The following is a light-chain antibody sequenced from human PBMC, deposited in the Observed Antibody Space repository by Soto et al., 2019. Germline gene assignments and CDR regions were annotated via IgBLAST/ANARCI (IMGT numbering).Light chain of an antibody. CDR1: SSDVGSYNL. CDR3: CSYAGSSTYV. J-gene: IGLJ1*01. Sequence: ALTQPASVSGPPGQSITISCTGTSSDVGSYNLVSWYQQHPGKAPKLMIYEGSKRPSGVSNRFSGSKSGNTASLTISGLQAEDEADYYCCSYAGSSTYVFGTGTKVTVL. V-gene: IGLV2-23*01. CDR2: EGS.